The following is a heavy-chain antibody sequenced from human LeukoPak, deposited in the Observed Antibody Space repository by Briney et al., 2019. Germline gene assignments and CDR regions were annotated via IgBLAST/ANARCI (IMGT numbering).Heavy chain of an antibody. Sequence: GGSLRLSCAASGFTFSNYAMNWVRQAPGKGLEWVSYISSSGSTIYYADSVKGRFTISRDNAKNSLYLQMNSLRAEDTAVYYCARHEADHFDYWGQGTLVTVSS. CDR2: ISSSGSTI. CDR3: ARHEADHFDY. J-gene: IGHJ4*02. V-gene: IGHV3-48*04. CDR1: GFTFSNYA.